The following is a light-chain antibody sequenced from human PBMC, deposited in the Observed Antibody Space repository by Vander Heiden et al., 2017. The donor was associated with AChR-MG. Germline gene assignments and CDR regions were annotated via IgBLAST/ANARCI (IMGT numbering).Light chain of an antibody. V-gene: IGKV1-5*03. CDR2: KAS. Sequence: DIQMTQSPSTLSASVGDRVTTTCRASQSISNWLAWYQQKPGKAPKLLIYKASSLETGVPSRFSGSGSGTEFTLTISSLQPDDSATYYCQQEKSYPYSFGQGTKLEIK. J-gene: IGKJ2*03. CDR3: QQEKSYPYS. CDR1: QSISNW.